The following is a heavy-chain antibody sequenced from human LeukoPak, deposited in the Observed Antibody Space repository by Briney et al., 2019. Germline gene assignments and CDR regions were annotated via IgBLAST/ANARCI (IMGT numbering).Heavy chain of an antibody. CDR2: ITSSSRYI. V-gene: IGHV3-21*01. D-gene: IGHD3-22*01. Sequence: GGSLRLSCAASGFTFSTYSMNWVRQAPGKGLEWVSSITSSSRYIYYADSVKGRFTISRDNAKNSLYLQMNSLRAEDTAVYYCARGQIYYDGSGFDYWGQGTLVTVSS. CDR1: GFTFSTYS. J-gene: IGHJ4*02. CDR3: ARGQIYYDGSGFDY.